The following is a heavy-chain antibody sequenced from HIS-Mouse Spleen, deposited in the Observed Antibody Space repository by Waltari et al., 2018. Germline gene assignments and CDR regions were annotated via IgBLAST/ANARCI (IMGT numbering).Heavy chain of an antibody. CDR3: AKASSGWLDY. Sequence: QVQLVESGGGVVQPGRSLGPFCAASGFTLRRRGMPRVRQGPGKGLEWVSVISYDGSNKYYADSVKGRFTISRDKSKNTLYLQMNSLRAEDTAVYYCAKASSGWLDYWGQGTLVTVSS. CDR2: ISYDGSNK. V-gene: IGHV3-30*18. D-gene: IGHD6-19*01. CDR1: GFTLRRRG. J-gene: IGHJ4*02.